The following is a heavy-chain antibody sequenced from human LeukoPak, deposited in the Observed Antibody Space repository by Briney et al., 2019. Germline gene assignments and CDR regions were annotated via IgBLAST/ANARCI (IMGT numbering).Heavy chain of an antibody. CDR3: ARDAPQVPAAGVLAS. V-gene: IGHV3-53*01. Sequence: GGPLRLSCAASGFTVSDNYMSWVRQAPGKGLEWVSVMYSRGDTYYANSVKGRFTFSRDISKHTLYLQMNGLRTEDTAMYYCARDAPQVPAAGVLASWGQGTLVTVSS. CDR2: MYSRGDT. J-gene: IGHJ5*02. D-gene: IGHD6-13*01. CDR1: GFTVSDNY.